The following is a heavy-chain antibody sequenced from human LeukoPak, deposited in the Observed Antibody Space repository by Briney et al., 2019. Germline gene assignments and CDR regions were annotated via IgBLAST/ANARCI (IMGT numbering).Heavy chain of an antibody. D-gene: IGHD3-3*01. J-gene: IGHJ4*02. V-gene: IGHV3-23*01. Sequence: GGSLRLSCAASGFTFRIYAMSWVRQAPGRGLEWVSAISGSGDRTYYADSVKGRFTISRDNSKNTLYLQMNSLRAEDTAVYYCAKVSGSARWGQGTLVTVSS. CDR2: ISGSGDRT. CDR1: GFTFRIYA. CDR3: AKVSGSAR.